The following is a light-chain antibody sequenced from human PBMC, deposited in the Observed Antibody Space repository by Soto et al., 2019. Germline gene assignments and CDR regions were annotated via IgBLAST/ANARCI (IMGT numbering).Light chain of an antibody. CDR2: EVS. Sequence: QSVLTQPGSVSGSPGQSITISCTGTSSDVGSYNLVSWYQQHPGKAPKLMIYEVSKRPSGVSNRFSGSKSGNTASLTISGLQAEDEADYYCCSYAGSSTPYVFGTGTKSPS. CDR1: SSDVGSYNL. V-gene: IGLV2-23*02. J-gene: IGLJ1*01. CDR3: CSYAGSSTPYV.